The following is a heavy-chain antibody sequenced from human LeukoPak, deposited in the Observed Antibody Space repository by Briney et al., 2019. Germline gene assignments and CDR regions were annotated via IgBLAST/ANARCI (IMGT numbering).Heavy chain of an antibody. CDR2: IYSDGST. CDR1: GFTFSSFG. J-gene: IGHJ4*02. V-gene: IGHV3-66*01. CDR3: ARDSGFSDYAY. Sequence: GRSLRLSCAASGFTFSSFGMHWVRQAPGRGLEWVSIIYSDGSTYYANSVKGRFSIYRDSSKNTLYLQMNSLRGDDTAIYYCARDSGFSDYAYWGQGTQVTVSS. D-gene: IGHD4-17*01.